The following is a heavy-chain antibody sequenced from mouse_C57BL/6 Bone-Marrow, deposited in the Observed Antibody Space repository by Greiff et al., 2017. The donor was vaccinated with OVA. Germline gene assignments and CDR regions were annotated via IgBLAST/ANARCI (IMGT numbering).Heavy chain of an antibody. J-gene: IGHJ4*01. Sequence: QVQLQQPGAELVKPGASVKLSCKASGYTFTSYWMQWVKQRPGQGLEWIGEIDPSDSYTNYNQKFKGKATLTVDTSSSTAYMQLSSLTSEDSAVYYCARMDYGSSDDYAMDYWGQGTSVTVSS. V-gene: IGHV1-50*01. CDR3: ARMDYGSSDDYAMDY. CDR1: GYTFTSYW. D-gene: IGHD1-1*01. CDR2: IDPSDSYT.